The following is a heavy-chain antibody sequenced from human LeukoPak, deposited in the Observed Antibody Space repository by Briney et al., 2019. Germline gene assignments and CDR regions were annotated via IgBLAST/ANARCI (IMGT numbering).Heavy chain of an antibody. J-gene: IGHJ5*02. CDR2: IKSKTDGGTT. Sequence: PGGSLRLSCAASGFTFSNAWMSWVRQAPGKGLEWVGRIKSKTDGGTTDYAAPVKGRFTISRDDSKNTLYLQMNSLKTEDTAVYYCTTAAAAGTRWFDPWGQRTLVTVSS. D-gene: IGHD6-13*01. V-gene: IGHV3-15*01. CDR3: TTAAAAGTRWFDP. CDR1: GFTFSNAW.